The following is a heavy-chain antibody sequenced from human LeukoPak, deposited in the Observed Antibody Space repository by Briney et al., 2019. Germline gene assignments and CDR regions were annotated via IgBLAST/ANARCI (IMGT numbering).Heavy chain of an antibody. V-gene: IGHV3-23*01. CDR3: AKTQAAVGKAWFDP. D-gene: IGHD6-13*01. Sequence: GGTLRLSCAASGFTFSSYGVSWVRQAPGKGLEWVSAIGGSGGSTYYADSVKGRFTISRDNSKNTLYLQMNSLRAEDMAVYYCAKTQAAVGKAWFDPWGREPWSPSPQ. CDR2: IGGSGGST. J-gene: IGHJ5*02. CDR1: GFTFSSYG.